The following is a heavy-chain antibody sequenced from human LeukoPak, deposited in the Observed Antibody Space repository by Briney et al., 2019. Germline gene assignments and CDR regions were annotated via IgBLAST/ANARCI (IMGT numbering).Heavy chain of an antibody. J-gene: IGHJ4*02. CDR3: AKDRSSSTSCSNY. CDR2: VTGSSRYT. Sequence: PGGSLRLSYAASGFNFSNYAMTWVRQAPGKGLEWVSVVTGSSRYTYYADSVKGRFTISRDNSKNILYLEMNSLRVEDTAIYYCAKDRSSSTSCSNYWGRGTLVTVSS. V-gene: IGHV3-23*01. D-gene: IGHD2-2*01. CDR1: GFNFSNYA.